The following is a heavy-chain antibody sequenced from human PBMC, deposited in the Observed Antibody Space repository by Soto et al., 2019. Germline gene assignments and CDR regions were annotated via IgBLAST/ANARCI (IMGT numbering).Heavy chain of an antibody. Sequence: EVQLLESGGDLLQPGGSLRLSCAASGFIFSSYAMRWVRQAPGKGLEWVSAISGRGGTMYYADSVKGRFTISRDNSENSLYVQLNTLRGQDSAVYSCTGGSASGALDYWGQGALVTVSS. D-gene: IGHD2-8*02. CDR2: ISGRGGTM. J-gene: IGHJ4*02. CDR1: GFIFSSYA. V-gene: IGHV3-23*01. CDR3: TGGSASGALDY.